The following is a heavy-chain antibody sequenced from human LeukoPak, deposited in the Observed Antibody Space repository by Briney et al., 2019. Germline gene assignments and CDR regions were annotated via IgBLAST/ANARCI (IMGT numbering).Heavy chain of an antibody. V-gene: IGHV4-61*01. Sequence: SETLSLTCTVSGGSISSGSYCWSWIRQPPGKGLEWIGYIYYSGSTNYNPSLKSRVTISVDTSKNQFSLKLSSVTAADTAVYYCARVVFRIAAAGTRVWFDPWGQGTLVTVSS. CDR3: ARVVFRIAAAGTRVWFDP. CDR2: IYYSGST. D-gene: IGHD6-13*01. CDR1: GGSISSGSYC. J-gene: IGHJ5*02.